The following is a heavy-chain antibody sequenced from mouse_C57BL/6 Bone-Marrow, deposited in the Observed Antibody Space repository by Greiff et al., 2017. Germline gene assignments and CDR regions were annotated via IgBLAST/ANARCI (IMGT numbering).Heavy chain of an antibody. J-gene: IGHJ2*01. D-gene: IGHD2-12*01. Sequence: QVQLKQSGAELVKPGASVKISCKASGYAFSSYWMNWVKQRPGKGLEWIGQIYPGDGDTNYNGKFKGKATLTADKSSSPAYMQLSSLTSEDSAVYFCARDYSLYYFDYWGQGTTLTVSS. CDR1: GYAFSSYW. V-gene: IGHV1-80*01. CDR3: ARDYSLYYFDY. CDR2: IYPGDGDT.